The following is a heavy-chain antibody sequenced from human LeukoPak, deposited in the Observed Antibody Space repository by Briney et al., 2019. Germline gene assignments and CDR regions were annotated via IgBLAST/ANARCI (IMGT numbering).Heavy chain of an antibody. CDR1: GGSISSYY. V-gene: IGHV4-59*12. CDR3: ARGNIVVVTAIDY. CDR2: IYHSGST. D-gene: IGHD2-21*02. Sequence: SETLSLTCTVSGGSISSYYWSWIRQPPGKGLEWIGYIYHSGSTYYNPSLKSRVTISVDRSKNQFSLKLSAVTAADTAVYYCARGNIVVVTAIDYWGQGTLVTVSS. J-gene: IGHJ4*02.